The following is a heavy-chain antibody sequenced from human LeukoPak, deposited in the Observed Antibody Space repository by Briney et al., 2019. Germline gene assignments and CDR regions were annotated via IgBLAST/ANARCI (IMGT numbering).Heavy chain of an antibody. CDR3: AKVGSSSWPIGLDY. CDR2: ISGSGGST. J-gene: IGHJ4*02. Sequence: TGGSLRLSCAASGFTFSSYAMSWVRQAPGKGLEWVSAISGSGGSTYYADSVKGRFTISRDNSKNTLYLQMNSLRAEDTAVYYCAKVGSSSWPIGLDYWGQGTLVTVSS. D-gene: IGHD6-13*01. V-gene: IGHV3-23*01. CDR1: GFTFSSYA.